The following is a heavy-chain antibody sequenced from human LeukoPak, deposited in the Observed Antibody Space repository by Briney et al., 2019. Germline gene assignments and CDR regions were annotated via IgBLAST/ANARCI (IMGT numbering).Heavy chain of an antibody. D-gene: IGHD6-13*01. CDR3: ARDRASSSSWSKYAFDI. V-gene: IGHV4-31*03. CDR1: SGSISSGGYY. J-gene: IGHJ3*02. Sequence: SQTLSLTCTVSSGSISSGGYYWSWIRQHPGKGLEWIGYIYYSGSTYYNPSLKSRVTISVDTSKNQFSLKLSSVTAADTAVYYCARDRASSSSWSKYAFDIWGQGTMVTVSS. CDR2: IYYSGST.